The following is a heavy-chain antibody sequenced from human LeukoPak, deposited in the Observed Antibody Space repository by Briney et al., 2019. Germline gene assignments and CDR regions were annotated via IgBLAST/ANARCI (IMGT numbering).Heavy chain of an antibody. D-gene: IGHD6-6*01. CDR2: ISYDGSNK. V-gene: IGHV3-30-3*01. CDR3: ARGYEAARPRSLGQGEFDY. CDR1: GFTFSSYA. Sequence: GGSLRLSCAASGFTFSSYAMHWVRQAPGKGLEWVAVISYDGSNKYYADSVKGRFTISRDNSKNTLYLQMNSLRAEDTAVYYCARGYEAARPRSLGQGEFDYWGQGTLVTVSS. J-gene: IGHJ4*02.